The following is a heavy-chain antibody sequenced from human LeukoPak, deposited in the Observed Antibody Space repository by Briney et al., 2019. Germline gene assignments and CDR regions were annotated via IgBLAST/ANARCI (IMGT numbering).Heavy chain of an antibody. J-gene: IGHJ5*02. CDR1: GYTCTNYD. D-gene: IGHD2-15*01. V-gene: IGHV1-8*01. CDR2: MNPKSGNT. CDR3: ARDQDIVVVVAALRQREMGGFDP. Sequence: GASVKVSCKASGYTCTNYDINWVRQATGQGPEWMGWMNPKSGNTGYAQKFQGRVTMTRNTSISTAYMELSSLRSDDTAVYYCARDQDIVVVVAALRQREMGGFDPWGQGTLVTVSS.